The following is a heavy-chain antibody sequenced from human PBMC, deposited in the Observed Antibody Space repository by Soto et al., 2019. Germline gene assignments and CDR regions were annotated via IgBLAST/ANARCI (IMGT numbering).Heavy chain of an antibody. J-gene: IGHJ3*02. CDR1: GYSLSNYW. CDR3: ARQSNYYDSSGYPNGAFDI. CDR2: IDPSDSYT. V-gene: IGHV5-10-1*01. D-gene: IGHD3-22*01. Sequence: GESLKISCKGSGYSLSNYWITWVRQMPGKGLEWMGTIDPSDSYTKYSPSFQGRVTMSTDKSISTAYLQWSSLKASDTAMYYCARQSNYYDSSGYPNGAFDIWGQGTMVTVSS.